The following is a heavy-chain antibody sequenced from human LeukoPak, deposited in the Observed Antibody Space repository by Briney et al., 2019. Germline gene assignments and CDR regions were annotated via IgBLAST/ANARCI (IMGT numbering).Heavy chain of an antibody. J-gene: IGHJ5*02. CDR2: IYYTGST. CDR3: ARGAEREPAAIGWFDP. CDR1: GDSISNYY. Sequence: PSETLSLTCTVSGDSISNYYWSWIRQPPGKGLEWIGYIYYTGSTYYNPSLKSRVTMSVDTSKNQFSLKLNSVTAADTAVYYCARGAEREPAAIGWFDPWGQGTLVTVSS. V-gene: IGHV4-59*01. D-gene: IGHD2-2*01.